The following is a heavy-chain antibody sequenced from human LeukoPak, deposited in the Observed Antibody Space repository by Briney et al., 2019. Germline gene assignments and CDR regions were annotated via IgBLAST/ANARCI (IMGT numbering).Heavy chain of an antibody. J-gene: IGHJ4*02. CDR3: ARGEGDYYDSSGYGY. Sequence: ASVKVSCKASGYTFTSYGISWVRQAPGQGLEWMGWISAYNGNTNYAQKLQGRVTMTTDTSTSTAYMELSRLRSDDTAVYYCARGEGDYYDSSGYGYWGQGTLVTVSS. CDR2: ISAYNGNT. D-gene: IGHD3-22*01. V-gene: IGHV1-18*01. CDR1: GYTFTSYG.